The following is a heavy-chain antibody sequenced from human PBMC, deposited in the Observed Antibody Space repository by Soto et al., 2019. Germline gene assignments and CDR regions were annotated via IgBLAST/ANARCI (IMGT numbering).Heavy chain of an antibody. D-gene: IGHD6-19*01. CDR2: IIPIFGTA. CDR1: GGTFSSYA. Sequence: GASVKVSCKASGGTFSSYAISWVRQAPGQGLEWMGGIIPIFGTANYAQKLQGRVTMTTDTSTSTAYMELRSLRSDDTAVYYCARVPSGWYFHTFDYWGQGTLVTVSS. V-gene: IGHV1-69*05. CDR3: ARVPSGWYFHTFDY. J-gene: IGHJ4*02.